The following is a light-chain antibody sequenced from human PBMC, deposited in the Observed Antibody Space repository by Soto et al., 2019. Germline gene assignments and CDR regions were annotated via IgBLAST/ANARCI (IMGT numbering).Light chain of an antibody. CDR1: QSVSSSY. CDR2: GAS. CDR3: QQYGSSLYT. J-gene: IGKJ2*01. V-gene: IGKV3-20*01. Sequence: EIVLTQSPGTLSLSPGERATLSCRASQSVSSSYLAWYQQKPGQAPRLLIYGASSRATGIPDRFSGSGSGTDFTLTIRRLEPEEFAVYYCQQYGSSLYTFGQGTKLEIK.